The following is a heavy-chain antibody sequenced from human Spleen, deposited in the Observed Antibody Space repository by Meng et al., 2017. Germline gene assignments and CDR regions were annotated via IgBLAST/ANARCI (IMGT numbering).Heavy chain of an antibody. CDR1: GFTFSNYP. J-gene: IGHJ5*02. V-gene: IGHV3-30*04. Sequence: GGSLRLSCADSGFTFSNYPIHWVRRAPGKGLEWVSVISSDGSNQWYADSVKGRFIISRDNSKNTLYLQMNSLRAEDTAVYYCARAIGAAAGTSWFDPWGQGTLVTVSS. CDR2: ISSDGSNQ. D-gene: IGHD6-13*01. CDR3: ARAIGAAAGTSWFDP.